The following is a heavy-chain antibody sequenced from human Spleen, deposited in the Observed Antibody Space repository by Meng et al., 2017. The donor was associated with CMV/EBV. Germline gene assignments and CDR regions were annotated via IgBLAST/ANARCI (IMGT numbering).Heavy chain of an antibody. CDR3: AKAFSASWYREYYDD. V-gene: IGHV3-23*01. D-gene: IGHD6-13*01. CDR2: ITASGGST. CDR1: ESPFSSDA. Sequence: SESPFSSDAMSWVRQAPGRGLAWVSAITASGGSTYYADSVKGRFTVSRDNSKNTLYLQMNSLRAEDTAVYYCAKAFSASWYREYYDDWGQGTLVTVSS. J-gene: IGHJ4*01.